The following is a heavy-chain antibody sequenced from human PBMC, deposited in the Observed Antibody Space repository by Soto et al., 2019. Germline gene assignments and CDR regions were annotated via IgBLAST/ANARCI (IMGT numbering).Heavy chain of an antibody. CDR3: ATMNGYFEY. D-gene: IGHD3-22*01. CDR1: GLIFSTYS. Sequence: HPGGSLRLSCADAGLIFSTYSMSWVLQTPGKGLEWVSAINAPGDRTYYADSVTGRFTISSDNHKQTHYHKMTTQRAEATAMYYCATMNGYFEYWGQGPPVPVYS. J-gene: IGHJ4*02. CDR2: INAPGDRT. V-gene: IGHV3-23*01.